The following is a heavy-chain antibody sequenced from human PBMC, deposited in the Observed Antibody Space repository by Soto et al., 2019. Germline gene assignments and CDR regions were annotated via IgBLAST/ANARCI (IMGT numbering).Heavy chain of an antibody. J-gene: IGHJ4*01. V-gene: IGHV1-24*01. D-gene: IGHD1-20*01. CDR2: FDPEAGET. CDR3: ATDASFPYKAPLDY. CDR1: GYTLTELS. Sequence: GASVKVSCKVSGYTLTELSMHWVRQAPGKGLEWVGGFDPEAGETIYAQKFQGRVTMSEDTFTDTAYMEVGSLTSEDTAVYYCATDASFPYKAPLDYWGQGTLVTVSS.